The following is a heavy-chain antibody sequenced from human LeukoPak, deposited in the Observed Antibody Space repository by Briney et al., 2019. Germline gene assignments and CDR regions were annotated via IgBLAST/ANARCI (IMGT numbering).Heavy chain of an antibody. D-gene: IGHD3-16*01. Sequence: GGSLRLSCAASGFTFSSYAMHWVRQAPGKGLEWVAVISYDGSNKYYADSVKGRFTISRDNSKNTLYLQMNSLRAEGTAVYYCARDSRRGDLDYWGQGTLVTVSS. CDR2: ISYDGSNK. CDR1: GFTFSSYA. CDR3: ARDSRRGDLDY. V-gene: IGHV3-30-3*01. J-gene: IGHJ4*02.